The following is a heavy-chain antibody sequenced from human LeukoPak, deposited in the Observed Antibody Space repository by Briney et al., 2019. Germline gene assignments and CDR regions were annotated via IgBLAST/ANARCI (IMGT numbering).Heavy chain of an antibody. J-gene: IGHJ4*02. Sequence: PSETLSLTCTVSGGSVSSSLYYWGWIRQPPGKGLEWIGNIFSSGTTYYNQSLKSRVTISLDTSKNQFSLKVRGVAASDTAVYYCARRKDEVTATFDYWGQGTLVTVSS. V-gene: IGHV4-39*01. CDR1: GGSVSSSLYY. CDR2: IFSSGTT. D-gene: IGHD2-21*02. CDR3: ARRKDEVTATFDY.